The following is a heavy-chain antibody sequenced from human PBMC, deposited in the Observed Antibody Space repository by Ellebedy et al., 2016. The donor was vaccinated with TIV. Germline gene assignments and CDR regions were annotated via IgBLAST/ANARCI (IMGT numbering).Heavy chain of an antibody. CDR2: INPNSGGT. CDR1: GYTFTGYY. D-gene: IGHD5-12*01. J-gene: IGHJ5*02. V-gene: IGHV1-2*02. Sequence: ASVKVSXXASGYTFTGYYMHWVRQAPGQGLEWMGWINPNSGGTNYAQKFQGRVTMTRDTSISTAYMELSRLRSDDTAVYYCAREDRYSGYAELGFDPWGQGTLVTVSS. CDR3: AREDRYSGYAELGFDP.